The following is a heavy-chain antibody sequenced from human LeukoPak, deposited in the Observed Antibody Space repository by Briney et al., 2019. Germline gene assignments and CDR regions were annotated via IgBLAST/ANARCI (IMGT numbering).Heavy chain of an antibody. V-gene: IGHV3-23*01. D-gene: IGHD1-26*01. Sequence: GGSLRLSCAASGFTFSSYGMSWVRQAPGKGLEWVSAISGSGGSTYYADSVKGRFTISRDNSKNTLYLQMNSLRAEDTAVYYCAKDPLSGPDYYYYYMDVWGKGTTVTISS. CDR3: AKDPLSGPDYYYYYMDV. CDR1: GFTFSSYG. CDR2: ISGSGGST. J-gene: IGHJ6*03.